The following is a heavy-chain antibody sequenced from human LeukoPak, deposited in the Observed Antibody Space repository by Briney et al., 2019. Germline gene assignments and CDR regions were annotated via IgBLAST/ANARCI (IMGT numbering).Heavy chain of an antibody. D-gene: IGHD1-26*01. Sequence: ETLSLTCTVSGYSISSGYYWGWIRQPPGKGLEWIGSIYHSGSTYYNPSLKSRVTISVDTSKNQFSLKLSSVTAADTAVYYCARIGGSYSRGFDYWGQGTLVTVSS. CDR3: ARIGGSYSRGFDY. V-gene: IGHV4-38-2*02. J-gene: IGHJ4*02. CDR1: GYSISSGYY. CDR2: IYHSGST.